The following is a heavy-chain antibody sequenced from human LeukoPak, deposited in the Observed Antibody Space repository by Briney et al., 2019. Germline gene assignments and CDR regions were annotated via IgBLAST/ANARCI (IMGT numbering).Heavy chain of an antibody. V-gene: IGHV6-1*01. J-gene: IGHJ4*02. CDR3: AREEAGTYGFQY. CDR1: GDSVSSNSAT. CDR2: TYYRSKWYN. D-gene: IGHD3-10*01. Sequence: SGPGLVKPSQTLSLTCAISGDSVSSNSATWIWIRQSPSRGLEWLGRTYYRSKWYNDYGLSVKSRITVNPDTSKNHFSLQLNSVTPEDTAVYYCAREEAGTYGFQYWGQGTLVTVSS.